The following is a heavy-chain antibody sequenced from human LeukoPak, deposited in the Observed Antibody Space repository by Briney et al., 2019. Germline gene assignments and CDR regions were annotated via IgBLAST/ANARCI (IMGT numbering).Heavy chain of an antibody. V-gene: IGHV4-59*01. CDR3: ARYYGSGSHDY. J-gene: IGHJ4*02. CDR2: IYYSGST. Sequence: PSETLSLTCTVSGGSISSYYWSWIRQPPGKGLEWVGYIYYSGSTNYNPSLKSRVTISVDTSKNQFSLKLSSVTAADTAVYYCARYYGSGSHDYWGQGTLVTVSS. CDR1: GGSISSYY. D-gene: IGHD3-10*01.